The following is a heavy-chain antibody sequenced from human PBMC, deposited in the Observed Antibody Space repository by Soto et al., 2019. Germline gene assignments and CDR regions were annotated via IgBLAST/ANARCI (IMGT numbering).Heavy chain of an antibody. V-gene: IGHV3-53*01. CDR3: AKDGRGSGSHYNSFGY. Sequence: EVQLVESGGGLIQPGGSLKLSCAASGFTVGNNYMSWVRQAPGKGLEWVSLIYSTGTTKYADSVKGRFTVSRDNAKNTLYLQMTSLRAEDTAVYYCAKDGRGSGSHYNSFGYWGQGPLVNVSS. D-gene: IGHD3-10*01. CDR2: IYSTGTT. CDR1: GFTVGNNY. J-gene: IGHJ4*02.